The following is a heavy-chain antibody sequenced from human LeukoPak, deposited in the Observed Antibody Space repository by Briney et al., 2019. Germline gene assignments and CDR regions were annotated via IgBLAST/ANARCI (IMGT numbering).Heavy chain of an antibody. Sequence: GGSLRLSCAASGFTFSSYSMNWVRQAPGKGLEWVSSISSSSSYIYYADSVKGRFTITRDNAKNSLYLQMNSLRAEDTAVYYCARDLLGFGYCSGGSCRTGFDYWGQGTLVTVSS. J-gene: IGHJ4*02. CDR1: GFTFSSYS. V-gene: IGHV3-21*01. CDR2: ISSSSSYI. D-gene: IGHD2-15*01. CDR3: ARDLLGFGYCSGGSCRTGFDY.